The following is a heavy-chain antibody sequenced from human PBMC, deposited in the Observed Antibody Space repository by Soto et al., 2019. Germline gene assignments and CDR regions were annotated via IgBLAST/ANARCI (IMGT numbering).Heavy chain of an antibody. CDR3: ARRGYSSSWYYYYYYGMDV. CDR1: GYTFTSYG. V-gene: IGHV1-18*01. D-gene: IGHD6-13*01. CDR2: ISGYSGNT. J-gene: IGHJ6*02. Sequence: GASVKVSCKASGYTFTSYGISWVRQAPGQGLEWMGWISGYSGNTNYAQNFQGRVTMTTDTSTSTVYMELRSLRSEDTAVYYCARRGYSSSWYYYYYYGMDVWGQGTTVTVSS.